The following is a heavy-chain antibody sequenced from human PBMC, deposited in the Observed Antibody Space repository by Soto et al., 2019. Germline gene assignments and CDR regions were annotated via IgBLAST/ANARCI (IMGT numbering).Heavy chain of an antibody. CDR2: IYYRGGT. CDR3: ARFAKEENPKLESWYAFDF. J-gene: IGHJ4*02. D-gene: IGHD6-13*01. V-gene: IGHV4-31*03. Sequence: VQLQESGPGLVKPSQTLSLTCTVSGGSIRSGGYFWSWVRQQPGKGLEWIGHIYYRGGTSYNPSLESRVAMSVDTSKKEFTLKVNSVTAADTAIYYCARFAKEENPKLESWYAFDFWGRGTLVTVSS. CDR1: GGSIRSGGYF.